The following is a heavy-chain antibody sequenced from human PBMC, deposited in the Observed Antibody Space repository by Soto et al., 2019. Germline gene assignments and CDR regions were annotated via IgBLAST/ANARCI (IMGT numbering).Heavy chain of an antibody. D-gene: IGHD1-26*01. CDR3: AREELGGSYFLTGRDGMDV. V-gene: IGHV1-69*10. Sequence: SSVKVSCKASVVTFSSYAISRVRQAPADGSEWMGGVIPILGTANYAQKFQGRFTITADKSTSTAYMELRSLRSEDTAVYYCAREELGGSYFLTGRDGMDVWGQGTTVTVSS. CDR2: VIPILGTA. CDR1: VVTFSSYA. J-gene: IGHJ6*02.